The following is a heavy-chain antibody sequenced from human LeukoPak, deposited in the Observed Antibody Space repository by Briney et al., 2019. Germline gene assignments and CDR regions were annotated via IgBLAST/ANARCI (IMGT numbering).Heavy chain of an antibody. CDR1: GFTFNTYA. CDR2: INGSGGIT. CDR3: AKGTMSSGCFDFDS. V-gene: IGHV3-23*01. Sequence: GESLRLSCAASGFTFNTYAMNWVRQAPGRGLEWVSAINGSGGITYYADSVKGRLTISRDNSNNTLYLQMNSLRDEGTAEYSCAKGTMSSGCFDFDSWGQGTMVTVSS. D-gene: IGHD1-26*01. J-gene: IGHJ4*02.